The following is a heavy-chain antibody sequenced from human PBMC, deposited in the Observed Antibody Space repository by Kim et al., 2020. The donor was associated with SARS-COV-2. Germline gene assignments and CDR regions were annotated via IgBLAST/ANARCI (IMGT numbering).Heavy chain of an antibody. J-gene: IGHJ4*02. V-gene: IGHV3-23*01. D-gene: IGHD3-10*01. CDR2: ISGSGGST. CDR1: GFTFSSYA. CDR3: AKVLWFGELLFGSSFDY. Sequence: GGSLRLSCAASGFTFSSYAMSWVRQAPGKGLEWVSAISGSGGSTYYADSVKGRFTISRDNSKNTLYLQMNSLRAEDTAVYYCAKVLWFGELLFGSSFDYWGQGTLVTVSS.